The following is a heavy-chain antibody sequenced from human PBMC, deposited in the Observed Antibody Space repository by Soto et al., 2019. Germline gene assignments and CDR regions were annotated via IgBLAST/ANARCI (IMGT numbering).Heavy chain of an antibody. D-gene: IGHD5-18*01. J-gene: IGHJ3*02. CDR2: INAGNGNT. CDR1: GYTFTSYA. CDR3: ARDRGQLWFGTDAFDI. Sequence: QVQLVQSGAEVKKPVASVKVSCKDSGYTFTSYAMHWVRRAPGQRPEWMGWINAGNGNTKYSQKFQGRVTITRDTSASTAYMELSSLRSEDTAVYYCARDRGQLWFGTDAFDIWGQGTMVTVSS. V-gene: IGHV1-3*01.